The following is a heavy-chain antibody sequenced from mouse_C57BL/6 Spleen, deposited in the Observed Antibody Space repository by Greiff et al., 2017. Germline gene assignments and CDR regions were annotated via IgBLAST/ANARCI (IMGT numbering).Heavy chain of an antibody. CDR3: ARYSNLGYWYFDV. D-gene: IGHD2-5*01. V-gene: IGHV1-53*01. CDR2: INPSNGGT. Sequence: VQLQQPGTELVKPGASVKLSCKASGYTFTSYWMHWVKQRPGQGLEWIGNINPSNGGTNYNEKFKSKATLTVDKSSSTAYMQLSSLTSEDSAVYYCARYSNLGYWYFDVWGTGTTVTVSS. J-gene: IGHJ1*03. CDR1: GYTFTSYW.